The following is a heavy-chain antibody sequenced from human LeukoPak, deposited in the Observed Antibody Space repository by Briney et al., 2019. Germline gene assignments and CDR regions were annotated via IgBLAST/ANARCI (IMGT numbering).Heavy chain of an antibody. D-gene: IGHD2-2*01. CDR2: IYTSGST. CDR1: GGSISSYY. J-gene: IGHJ4*02. V-gene: IGHV4-4*07. CDR3: ARERDIVVVPAAISYFDY. Sequence: SETLSLTCTVSGGSISSYYWNWIRQPAGKGLEWIGRIYTSGSTNYNPSLNSRVTMSVDTSKNQFSLKLSSVTAADTAVYYCARERDIVVVPAAISYFDYWGQGTLVTVSS.